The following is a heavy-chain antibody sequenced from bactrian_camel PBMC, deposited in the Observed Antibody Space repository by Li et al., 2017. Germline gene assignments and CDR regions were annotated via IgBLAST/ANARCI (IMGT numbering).Heavy chain of an antibody. Sequence: HVQLVESGGGSVQAGGSLRLSCAASGRTYCSPNMSWYRQAPGKEREGVARIEASGSTWHAAAVQGRFTISKENAKNTLYLQMNNLKAEDTAMYYCAAEDAESRLWVGYGLQESEYRYWGQGTQVTVS. D-gene: IGHD5*01. CDR1: GRTYCSPN. J-gene: IGHJ4*01. CDR2: IEASGST. V-gene: IGHV3S55*01. CDR3: AAEDAESRLWVGYGLQESEYRY.